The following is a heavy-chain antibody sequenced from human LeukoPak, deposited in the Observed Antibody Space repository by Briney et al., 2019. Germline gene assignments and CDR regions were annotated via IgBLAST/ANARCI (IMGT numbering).Heavy chain of an antibody. V-gene: IGHV1-2*02. Sequence: ASVKVSCKASGYTFTGYYMHWVRQAPGQGLEWMGWITPKSGGTNYAQQLQGRVTMNRDTTTSTAYMWVSRLRCDDTAVYYCARSQGIAAAGRRFDPWGQGTLVTVSS. J-gene: IGHJ5*02. CDR1: GYTFTGYY. D-gene: IGHD6-13*01. CDR3: ARSQGIAAAGRRFDP. CDR2: ITPKSGGT.